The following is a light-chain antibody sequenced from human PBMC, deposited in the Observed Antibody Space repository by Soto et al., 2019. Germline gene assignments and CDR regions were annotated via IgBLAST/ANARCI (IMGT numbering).Light chain of an antibody. V-gene: IGKV1-39*01. CDR3: QQSYSTLTWT. J-gene: IGKJ1*01. CDR1: QSISSY. Sequence: DIQMTQSPSSLSASVGDRVTIPCRASQSISSYLNWYQQKPGKAPKLLIYAASSLQSGVPSRFSGSGSGKDFILTISSLQPEDFATYYCQQSYSTLTWTFGQGTKVDIK. CDR2: AAS.